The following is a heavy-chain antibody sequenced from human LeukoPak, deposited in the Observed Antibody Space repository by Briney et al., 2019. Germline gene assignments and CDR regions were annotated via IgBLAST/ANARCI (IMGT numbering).Heavy chain of an antibody. V-gene: IGHV4-34*01. J-gene: IGHJ6*03. CDR3: ARGGGIFTYYYYMDV. CDR2: INHSGST. Sequence: SETLSLTCAVYGGSFSGYYWSWIRQPPGKGLEWIGEINHSGSTNYNPSLKSRVTISVDTSKNQFSLKLSSVTAADTAVYYCARGGGIFTYYYYMDVWGKGTTVTVSS. CDR1: GGSFSGYY. D-gene: IGHD2-15*01.